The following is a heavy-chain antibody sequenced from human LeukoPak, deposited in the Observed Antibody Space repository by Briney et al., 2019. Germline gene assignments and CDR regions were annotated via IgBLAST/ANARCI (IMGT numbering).Heavy chain of an antibody. Sequence: GAAVKVSCKASGYTFTSYGVSWVRQAPGPGLEWMGWFSAYNGITNYAQKLQGRVTMTTDTSTSTAYMELRSLRSDDTAVYYCARVPWGGNVNYYFDYWGQGTLVTVSS. CDR2: FSAYNGIT. V-gene: IGHV1-18*01. J-gene: IGHJ4*02. CDR1: GYTFTSYG. D-gene: IGHD4-23*01. CDR3: ARVPWGGNVNYYFDY.